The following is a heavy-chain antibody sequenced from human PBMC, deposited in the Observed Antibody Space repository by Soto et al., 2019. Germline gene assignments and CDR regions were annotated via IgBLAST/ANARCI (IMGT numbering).Heavy chain of an antibody. CDR3: ARGVDSWSGYLF. CDR1: GGSFDCYY. V-gene: IGHV4-34*01. J-gene: IGHJ4*02. Sequence: SETLSLTCALYGGSFDCYYWSGRRQSPGKGLGWIGEIHHSGSTKYNPSLKSRVSLSVDTSTKQFSLKMTSMTAADRGVYYCARGVDSWSGYLFWGQGTPVTVSS. D-gene: IGHD3-3*01. CDR2: IHHSGST.